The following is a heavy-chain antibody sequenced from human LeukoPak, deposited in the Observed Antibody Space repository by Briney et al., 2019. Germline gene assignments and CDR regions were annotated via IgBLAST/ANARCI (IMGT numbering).Heavy chain of an antibody. CDR1: GFTFSSHW. D-gene: IGHD6-19*01. V-gene: IGHV3-7*03. CDR2: IKQDGSEK. CDR3: ASQLQWLPSFDY. J-gene: IGHJ4*02. Sequence: GGSLRLSCAASGFTFSSHWMSWVRQAPGKGLEWVANIKQDGSEKYYVDSVKGRFTISRDNAKNSLHLQMNSLRAEDTAVYYCASQLQWLPSFDYWGQGTLVTVSS.